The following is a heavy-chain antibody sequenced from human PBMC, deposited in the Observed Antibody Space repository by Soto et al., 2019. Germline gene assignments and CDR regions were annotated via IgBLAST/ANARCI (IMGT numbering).Heavy chain of an antibody. Sequence: GGSLRLSCAASGFTFTRYSMNWVRQAPGKGLEWVSSISSTTNYIYYADSMKGRFTVSRDNAKNAVYLEMNSLSAEDTAVYYCARESEDLTSNFDYWGQGTLVTVSS. CDR1: GFTFTRYS. CDR3: ARESEDLTSNFDY. CDR2: ISSTTNYI. V-gene: IGHV3-21*01. J-gene: IGHJ4*02.